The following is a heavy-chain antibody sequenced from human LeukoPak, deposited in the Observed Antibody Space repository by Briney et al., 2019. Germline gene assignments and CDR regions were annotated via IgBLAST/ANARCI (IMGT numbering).Heavy chain of an antibody. V-gene: IGHV3-64*02. D-gene: IGHD2-2*01. Sequence: GGSLRLSCVASGFSFRNYAIHWVRQAPGKGLEYVSVINTDGRITYYADSVKGRFTISRDNSKNTLYLQMGSLRADDMAVYYCARRYCGSTRCSHFDYWGQGTLVTVSA. J-gene: IGHJ4*02. CDR2: INTDGRIT. CDR1: GFSFRNYA. CDR3: ARRYCGSTRCSHFDY.